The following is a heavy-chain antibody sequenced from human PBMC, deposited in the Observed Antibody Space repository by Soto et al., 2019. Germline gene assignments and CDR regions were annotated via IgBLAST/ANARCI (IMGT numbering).Heavy chain of an antibody. Sequence: QVQLVQSGPEVKKTGTSVKVSCKASGGTFSSRAISWVRQAPGQGLEWMGGIIPVFGRVNYAEKFQDRVTITEDESKGTVYMELSSLRSEDTALYYCANSRGGTFLGYHGMDIWGQGTTVSVSS. V-gene: IGHV1-69*01. D-gene: IGHD3-16*01. CDR3: ANSRGGTFLGYHGMDI. CDR1: GGTFSSRA. CDR2: IIPVFGRV. J-gene: IGHJ6*02.